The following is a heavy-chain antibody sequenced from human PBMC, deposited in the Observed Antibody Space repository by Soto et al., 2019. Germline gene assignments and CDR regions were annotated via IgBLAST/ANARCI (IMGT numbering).Heavy chain of an antibody. V-gene: IGHV4-4*07. Sequence: SETLSLTCTVSGGSLTAYSWNWIRQPVGKGLEWIGRIDTSGKTNYIPSLKSRLTTSIDRFKNQFSLNLKFVTAADTAVYFCAKDESGAADIWGQGTMVTVS. CDR2: IDTSGKT. CDR1: GGSLTAYS. D-gene: IGHD7-27*01. J-gene: IGHJ3*02. CDR3: AKDESGAADI.